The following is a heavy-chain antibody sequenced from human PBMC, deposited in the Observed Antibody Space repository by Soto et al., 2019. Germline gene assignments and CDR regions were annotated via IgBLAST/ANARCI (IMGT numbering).Heavy chain of an antibody. CDR1: GDSVSSNSAA. J-gene: IGHJ4*01. Sequence: SQTLSLTCGISGDSVSSNSAAWNWLRQSPSRGLEWLGRTYYRSKWYNDYAVSVESRITINPDTSKNHFSLQLNFVTPEDTAVYFCARGEQYSRKMFDYWGQGTLDTVSS. CDR2: TYYRSKWYN. D-gene: IGHD1-26*01. V-gene: IGHV6-1*01. CDR3: ARGEQYSRKMFDY.